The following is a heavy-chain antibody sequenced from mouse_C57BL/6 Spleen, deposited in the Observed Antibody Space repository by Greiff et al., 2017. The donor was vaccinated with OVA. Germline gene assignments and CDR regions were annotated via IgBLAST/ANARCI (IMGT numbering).Heavy chain of an antibody. CDR2: IWWDDDK. J-gene: IGHJ2*01. CDR1: GFSLSTFGMG. Sequence: QVQLKESGPGILQPSQTLSLTCSFSGFSLSTFGMGVGWIRQPSGKGLEWLAHIWWDDDKYYNPALKSRLTISKDTSKTQVFLKIANVDTADTATYYCARLLTGYYFDYWGQGTTLTVSS. D-gene: IGHD4-1*01. V-gene: IGHV8-8*01. CDR3: ARLLTGYYFDY.